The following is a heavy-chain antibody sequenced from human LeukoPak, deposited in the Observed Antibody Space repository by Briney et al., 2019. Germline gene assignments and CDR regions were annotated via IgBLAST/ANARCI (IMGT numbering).Heavy chain of an antibody. CDR3: ARDLRSSGFDY. J-gene: IGHJ4*02. D-gene: IGHD6-19*01. V-gene: IGHV4-39*07. Sequence: SETLSLTCTVSGGSISSSSYYWGWIRQPPGKGLEWIGSIYYSGSTYYNPSLKSRVTISVDTSKNQFSLKLSSVTAADTAVYYCARDLRSSGFDYWGQGTLVTVSS. CDR1: GGSISSSSYY. CDR2: IYYSGST.